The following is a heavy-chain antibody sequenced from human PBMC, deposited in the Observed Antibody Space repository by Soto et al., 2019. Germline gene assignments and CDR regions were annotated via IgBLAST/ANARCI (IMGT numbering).Heavy chain of an antibody. V-gene: IGHV4-30-4*01. CDR1: GGSISSGDYY. Sequence: QVQLQESGPGLVKPSQTLSLTCTVSGGSISSGDYYWSWIRQPPGKGLEWIGYIYYSGSTYYNPSLKSRVTISVDTSKNQFSLKLSSVTASDTAVYYCARARVVVVPTATLWYYYGMYVWGQGTTVTVSS. CDR3: ARARVVVVPTATLWYYYGMYV. J-gene: IGHJ6*02. CDR2: IYYSGST. D-gene: IGHD2-2*01.